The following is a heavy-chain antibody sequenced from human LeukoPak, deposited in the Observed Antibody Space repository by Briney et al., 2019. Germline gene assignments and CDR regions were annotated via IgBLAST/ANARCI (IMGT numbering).Heavy chain of an antibody. J-gene: IGHJ4*02. CDR3: TRLPLVGANDDDY. CDR1: GFTFSGSA. D-gene: IGHD1-26*01. V-gene: IGHV3-73*01. Sequence: GGSLRLSCAASGFTFSGSAMHWVRQASGKGLEWVGRIRSKANSYATAYAASVKGRFTISRDDSKNTAYLQMNSLKTEDTAVYYCTRLPLVGANDDDYWGQGTLVTVSS. CDR2: IRSKANSYAT.